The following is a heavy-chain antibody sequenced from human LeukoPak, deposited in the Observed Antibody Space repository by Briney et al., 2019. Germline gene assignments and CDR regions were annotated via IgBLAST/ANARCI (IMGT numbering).Heavy chain of an antibody. Sequence: GGSLRLSCAASGFTFSSYNMNWIRQAPGKGLEWVSSISGSISSKLYAESVKGRFTISRDNAKNSLYLQMNILRAEDTAVYYCVSGSYEGGYYGMDVWGQGTTVTVSS. J-gene: IGHJ6*02. CDR2: ISGSISSK. CDR1: GFTFSSYN. CDR3: VSGSYEGGYYGMDV. V-gene: IGHV3-21*01. D-gene: IGHD1-26*01.